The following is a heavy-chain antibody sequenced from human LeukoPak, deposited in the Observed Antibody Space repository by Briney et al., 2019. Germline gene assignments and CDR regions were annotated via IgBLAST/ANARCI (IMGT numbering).Heavy chain of an antibody. J-gene: IGHJ4*02. CDR1: GFTFSDYY. V-gene: IGHV3-11*05. Sequence: GGSLRLSCAASGFTFSDYYMSWIRQAPGKGLEWVTYISSSGSYTNYADPVKGRFTISRDNAKNSLYLQMNSLRAEDTAVYYCARASSPSLAIPGYWGQGTLVTVSS. CDR3: ARASSPSLAIPGY. CDR2: ISSSGSYT. D-gene: IGHD2-2*01.